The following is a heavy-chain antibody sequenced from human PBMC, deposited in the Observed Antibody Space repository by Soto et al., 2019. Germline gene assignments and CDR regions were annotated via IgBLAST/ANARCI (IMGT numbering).Heavy chain of an antibody. V-gene: IGHV3-23*01. J-gene: IGHJ6*02. Sequence: GGSLRLSCAASGFTFSNYGMGWVRQAPGKGLEWVSAISGSGGSTYYADSVKGRFTISRDNSKNTLYLQMNSLRAEDTAVYYCAKELGGSYLTDYYYYYYGMDVWGQGTTVTVSS. CDR1: GFTFSNYG. D-gene: IGHD1-26*01. CDR3: AKELGGSYLTDYYYYYYGMDV. CDR2: ISGSGGST.